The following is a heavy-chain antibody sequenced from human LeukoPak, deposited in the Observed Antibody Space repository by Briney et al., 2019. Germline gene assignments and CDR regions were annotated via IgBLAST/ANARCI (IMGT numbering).Heavy chain of an antibody. CDR1: GYSISSGYY. J-gene: IGHJ5*02. D-gene: IGHD2-15*01. V-gene: IGHV4-38-2*01. CDR2: IYHSGST. Sequence: PSETLSLTRAVSGYSISSGYYWGWIRPPPGKGLEWIGSIYHSGSTYYNPSLKSRVTISVDTSKNQFSLKLSSVTAADTAVYYCARQDGDIVVVVAAANWFDPWGQGTLVTVSS. CDR3: ARQDGDIVVVVAAANWFDP.